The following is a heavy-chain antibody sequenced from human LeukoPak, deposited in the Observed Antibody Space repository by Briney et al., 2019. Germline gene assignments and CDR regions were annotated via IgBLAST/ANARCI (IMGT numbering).Heavy chain of an antibody. V-gene: IGHV4-39*01. D-gene: IGHD1-26*01. CDR2: IYYSGST. J-gene: IGHJ5*02. Sequence: SETLSLTCTVSGDSISSSGYYWGWIRQPPGKGLEWIASIYYSGSTYYNPSLKSRVTISVDTSKNQLSLKLSSLTAADTAVYYCARHEYSGSYYGLSWFDPWGQGTLVTVSS. CDR3: ARHEYSGSYYGLSWFDP. CDR1: GDSISSSGYY.